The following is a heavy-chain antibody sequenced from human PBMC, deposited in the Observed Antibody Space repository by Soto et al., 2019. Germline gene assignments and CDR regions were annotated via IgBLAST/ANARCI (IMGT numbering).Heavy chain of an antibody. Sequence: ASVKVSCKASGYTFNSYAVHWVRQAPGQRLEWMGWINPDNGNTKISQKFQGRGTITRDTSATTAYLALSSLRSEDTSVYFCAREVGGSRGWSGLASVYFDSWGQGALVTVSS. CDR3: AREVGGSRGWSGLASVYFDS. J-gene: IGHJ4*02. V-gene: IGHV1-3*01. CDR2: INPDNGNT. D-gene: IGHD1-26*01. CDR1: GYTFNSYA.